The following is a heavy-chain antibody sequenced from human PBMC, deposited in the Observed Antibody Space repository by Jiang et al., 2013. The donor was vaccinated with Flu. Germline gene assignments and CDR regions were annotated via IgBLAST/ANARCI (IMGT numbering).Heavy chain of an antibody. CDR2: INPSDGSA. CDR3: ARDLAPT. V-gene: IGHV1-46*01. J-gene: IGHJ5*02. Sequence: SGAEVKKPGASVKVSCKASGYTFTQYYIHWVRQAPGQGPEWMGKINPSDGSANYAQRFLGRVTMTRDTSTSTVFLELSSLTSDDTAVFYCARDLAPTWGQGTLVSVS. CDR1: GYTFTQYY.